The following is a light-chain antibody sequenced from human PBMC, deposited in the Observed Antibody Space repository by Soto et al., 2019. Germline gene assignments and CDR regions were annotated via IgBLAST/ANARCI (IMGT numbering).Light chain of an antibody. J-gene: IGKJ1*01. CDR3: QKYNSAPRT. CDR2: SAS. CDR1: QGISIY. V-gene: IGKV1-27*01. Sequence: DIQMTQSPSSLSASVGDRVTITCRASQGISIYLAWYQQKPGKVPKLLISSASTLQSGVPSRFSGSGSGTDFTLTIRSLQPEDVATYYCQKYNSAPRTFGQGTKVDIK.